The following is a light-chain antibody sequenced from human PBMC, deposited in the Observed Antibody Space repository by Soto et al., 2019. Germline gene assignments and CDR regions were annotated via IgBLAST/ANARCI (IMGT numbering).Light chain of an antibody. CDR1: QSVSST. Sequence: EIVMTQSPATLSVSPGERATLSCRASQSVSSTLAWYQQIPGQAPRLLIYGASTRATGVPARFSGSGSGTEFTLTISSLQSEDFAVYYCQQYNNWWTFGQGTKVEIK. CDR3: QQYNNWWT. V-gene: IGKV3D-15*01. CDR2: GAS. J-gene: IGKJ1*01.